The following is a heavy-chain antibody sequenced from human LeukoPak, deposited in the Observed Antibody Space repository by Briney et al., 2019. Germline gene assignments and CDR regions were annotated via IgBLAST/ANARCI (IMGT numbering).Heavy chain of an antibody. CDR3: ARGPSQWFGESAFDI. D-gene: IGHD3-10*01. Sequence: SVKVSCKASGGTFNSYTISWVRQAPGQGLEWMGRIIPILGIANYAQKFQGRVTITADKSTSTAYMELSSLRSENTAVYYCARGPSQWFGESAFDIWGQGRWSPSLQ. CDR2: IIPILGIA. V-gene: IGHV1-69*02. J-gene: IGHJ3*02. CDR1: GGTFNSYT.